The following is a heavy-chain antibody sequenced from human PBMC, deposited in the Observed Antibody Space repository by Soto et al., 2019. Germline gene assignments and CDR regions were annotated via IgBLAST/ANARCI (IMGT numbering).Heavy chain of an antibody. V-gene: IGHV3-23*01. CDR3: AEGGVGYVVSSLDS. CDR1: GFMFSDYA. J-gene: IGHJ5*01. CDR2: ITSSGSST. D-gene: IGHD5-12*01. Sequence: GGSLRLSCAASGFMFSDYAMTWVRQTPGKGLEWVSAITSSGSSTYFADSLKGRITISRDNSKNTLSLQMDSLRVEATAIYYCAEGGVGYVVSSLDSWGQGALVTVSS.